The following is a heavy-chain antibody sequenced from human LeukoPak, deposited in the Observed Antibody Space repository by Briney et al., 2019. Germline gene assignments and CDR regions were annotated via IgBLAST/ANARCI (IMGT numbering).Heavy chain of an antibody. D-gene: IGHD6-19*01. J-gene: IGHJ4*02. CDR1: GFTFSSYG. Sequence: GGSLRLSCAASGFTFSSYGMRWVRQAPGKGLEWVSAISGSGGSTYYADSVKGRFTISRDNSKNTLYLQMNSLRAEDTAVYYCAKGSHSSGWYQNLDYWGQGTLVTVSS. CDR3: AKGSHSSGWYQNLDY. CDR2: ISGSGGST. V-gene: IGHV3-23*01.